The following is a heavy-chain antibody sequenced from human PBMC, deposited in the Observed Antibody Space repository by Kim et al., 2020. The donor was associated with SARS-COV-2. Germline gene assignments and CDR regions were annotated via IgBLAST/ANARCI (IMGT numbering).Heavy chain of an antibody. V-gene: IGHV3-74*01. CDR1: GFTFSSYW. CDR2: ISNDGTIT. Sequence: GGSLRLSCAASGFTFSSYWMHWVRQAPGKGLMWVSRISNDGTITNYADSVKGRFTISRDNAKKTLYLQIDSPKVEDTAVYYCARSTNGSFDYWGQGILVT. D-gene: IGHD1-1*01. J-gene: IGHJ4*02. CDR3: ARSTNGSFDY.